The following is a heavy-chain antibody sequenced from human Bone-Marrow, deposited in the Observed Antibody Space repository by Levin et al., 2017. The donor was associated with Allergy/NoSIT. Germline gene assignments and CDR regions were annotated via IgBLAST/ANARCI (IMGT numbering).Heavy chain of an antibody. V-gene: IGHV4-31*03. Sequence: RPSETLSLTCTVSGGSISSAGYHWTWIRQSPGKGLEWIGYISYRGTTYYNPSLKSRLTMSLDTSEQRFSLNLNSVTAADTAMYYCARLDGYYFDYWGQGTLVTVSS. CDR2: ISYRGTT. CDR3: ARLDGYYFDY. J-gene: IGHJ4*02. CDR1: GGSISSAGYH. D-gene: IGHD3-9*01.